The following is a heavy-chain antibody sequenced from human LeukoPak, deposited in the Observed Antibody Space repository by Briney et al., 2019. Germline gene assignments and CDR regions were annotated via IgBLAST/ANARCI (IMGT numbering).Heavy chain of an antibody. Sequence: SETLSLTCTVSGGSISSGGYYWGWVRQHPGKGLEWIGYIFYSGSTYYNPSLKSRVTISVDTSKNQFSLKLSSVTAADTAVYYCARDSTMVRGVSGMDVWGQGTTVTVSS. CDR1: GGSISSGGYY. D-gene: IGHD3-10*01. CDR3: ARDSTMVRGVSGMDV. CDR2: IFYSGST. J-gene: IGHJ6*02. V-gene: IGHV4-31*03.